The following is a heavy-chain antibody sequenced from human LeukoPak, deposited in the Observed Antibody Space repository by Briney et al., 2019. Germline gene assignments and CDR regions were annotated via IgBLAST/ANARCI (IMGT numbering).Heavy chain of an antibody. CDR3: GTLLSNGPFDY. CDR1: GYTFTGYY. V-gene: IGHV1-2*02. J-gene: IGHJ4*02. Sequence: GASVKVSCKASGYTFTGYYMHWVRQAPGQGLEWMGYIYPNSGATKYAQKFQGRVIMTRDTSISTAYTELSGLGSDDTAVYYCGTLLSNGPFDYWGQGSLVTVSS. CDR2: IYPNSGAT.